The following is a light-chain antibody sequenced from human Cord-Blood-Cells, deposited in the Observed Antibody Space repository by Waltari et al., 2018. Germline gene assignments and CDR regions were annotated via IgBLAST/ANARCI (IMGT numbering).Light chain of an antibody. CDR1: SSDVGSYNL. V-gene: IGLV2-23*02. CDR3: CSYAGSSTYV. CDR2: EVS. J-gene: IGLJ1*01. Sequence: QSALTQPASVSGSPGQSITISCTGTSSDVGSYNLVSWYQQHPGKAPKLMVYEVSKRPPGVSNRFSGSKSDNTASLTISGLQAEDEADYYCCSYAGSSTYVFGTGTKVTVL.